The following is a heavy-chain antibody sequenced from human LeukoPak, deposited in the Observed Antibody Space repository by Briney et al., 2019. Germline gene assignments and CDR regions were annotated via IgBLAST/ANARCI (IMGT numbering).Heavy chain of an antibody. CDR2: IYYSGST. D-gene: IGHD4/OR15-4a*01. J-gene: IGHJ4*02. CDR3: ARHLQKSYGAYYFDY. CDR1: GGSISSYY. V-gene: IGHV4-39*01. Sequence: SETLSLTCTVSGGSISSYYWGWIRQPPGKGLEWIGSIYYSGSTYYNPSLKSRVTISVDTSKNQFSLKLSSVTAADTAVYYCARHLQKSYGAYYFDYWGQGTLVTVSS.